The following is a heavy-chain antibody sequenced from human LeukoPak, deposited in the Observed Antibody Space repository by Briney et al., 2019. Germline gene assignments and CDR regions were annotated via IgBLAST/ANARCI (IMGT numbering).Heavy chain of an antibody. CDR1: GGSVSSDSYY. D-gene: IGHD3-3*01. CDR3: ARGVYSYDFWSGPTQYYFDY. Sequence: PSETLSLTCTVSGGSVSSDSYYWHWIRQSPGKGLEWVGFVYYSGRTKYNPSLKSRVTISIDTSKNQVSLNLRSVTAADTAVYYCARGVYSYDFWSGPTQYYFDYWGQGTLVTVSS. V-gene: IGHV4-61*01. J-gene: IGHJ4*02. CDR2: VYYSGRT.